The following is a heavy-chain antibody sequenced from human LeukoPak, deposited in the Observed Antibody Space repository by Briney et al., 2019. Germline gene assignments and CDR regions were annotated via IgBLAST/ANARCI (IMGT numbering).Heavy chain of an antibody. J-gene: IGHJ4*02. CDR3: ARPAASPLYYSLDH. V-gene: IGHV1-69*13. CDR1: GGTFSNYA. Sequence: ASVKVSCKASGGTFSNYAISWVRQAPGQGLEWMGRIIPIFGTANYAQKFQGRVTITADESTSTAYMELSSLRPEDTAVYYCARPAASPLYYSLDHWGQGTLVTVSS. D-gene: IGHD3-16*01. CDR2: IIPIFGTA.